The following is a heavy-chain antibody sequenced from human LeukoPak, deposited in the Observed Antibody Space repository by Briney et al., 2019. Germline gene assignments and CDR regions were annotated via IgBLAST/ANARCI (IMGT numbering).Heavy chain of an antibody. CDR2: ISGSGGST. CDR1: EFTFSNYA. Sequence: GGSLRLSCAASEFTFSNYAMSWVRQAPGKGLEWVSAISGSGGSTFYADSVKGRFTISRDISKNTLYLQMNSLRAEDTAVYYCAKAQSGSYSYNWFDPWGQGTLVTVSS. CDR3: AKAQSGSYSYNWFDP. V-gene: IGHV3-23*01. J-gene: IGHJ5*02. D-gene: IGHD1-26*01.